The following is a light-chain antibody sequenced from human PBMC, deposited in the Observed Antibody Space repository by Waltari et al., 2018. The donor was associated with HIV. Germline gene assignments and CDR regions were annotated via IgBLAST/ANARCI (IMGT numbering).Light chain of an antibody. V-gene: IGKV2-28*01. CDR3: MEALETPLT. CDR2: LGS. CDR1: QSLLKSNGYIY. J-gene: IGKJ4*01. Sequence: DIVMPQSPLSLSVTPGAPASISCKSSQSLLKSNGYIYLDWYLQKPGQSPQLLIYLGSNRASGVPDRFSGSGSATDFTLKISRVEAEDAGIYYCMEALETPLTFGGGTRVEIK.